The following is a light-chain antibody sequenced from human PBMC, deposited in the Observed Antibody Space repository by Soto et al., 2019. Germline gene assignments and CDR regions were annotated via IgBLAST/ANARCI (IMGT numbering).Light chain of an antibody. V-gene: IGKV1-5*01. J-gene: IGKJ5*01. CDR2: DAS. CDR1: QSISSW. CDR3: QFGYT. Sequence: IQITKSPSTLSASVGDRVTITCRASQSISSWLAWYQQKPGKAPKLLIYDASSLESGVPSRFSGSGSGTEFTLTISSLQPDDFATYYCQFGYTFGQGTRLEIK.